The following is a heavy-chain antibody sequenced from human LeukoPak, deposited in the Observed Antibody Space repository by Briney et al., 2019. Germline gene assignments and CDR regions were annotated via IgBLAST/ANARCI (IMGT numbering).Heavy chain of an antibody. D-gene: IGHD3-22*01. CDR3: ARLLYDRSGYYYFDY. V-gene: IGHV4-39*01. CDR1: GGSISSSSYY. Sequence: SETLPLTCTVSGGSISSSSYYWGWIRQPPGKGLEWLASIYYSGSTYYNPSLKSRVTLSVDTSKNQFSLKLSSVTAADTALYYCARLLYDRSGYYYFDYWGQGTLVTVSS. CDR2: IYYSGST. J-gene: IGHJ4*02.